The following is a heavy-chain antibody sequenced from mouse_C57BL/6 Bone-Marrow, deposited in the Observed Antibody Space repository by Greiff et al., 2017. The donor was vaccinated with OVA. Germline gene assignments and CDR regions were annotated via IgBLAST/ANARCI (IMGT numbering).Heavy chain of an antibody. J-gene: IGHJ4*01. CDR1: GYTFTSYG. D-gene: IGHD1-1*01. V-gene: IGHV1-81*01. CDR3: ARSKNYGSREMDY. Sequence: QVQLQQSGAELARPGASVKLSCKASGYTFTSYGISWVKQRPGQGLEWIGEIYPRSGNTYYNEKFKGKATLTADKSSSTAYMELRSLTSEDSAVYFCARSKNYGSREMDYWGQGTSVTVSS. CDR2: IYPRSGNT.